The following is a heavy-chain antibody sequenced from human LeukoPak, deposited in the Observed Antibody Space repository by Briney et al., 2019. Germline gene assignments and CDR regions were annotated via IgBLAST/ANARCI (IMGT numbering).Heavy chain of an antibody. Sequence: GGSLRLSCAASGFTFNSYAMSWVRQAPGKGLEWVSGISGSGGGTYYADSVKGRFTISRDNSKSTLFLQVNGLRAEDTAVYYCAKSGAATGFRQYFQHWGQGTLVTVSS. D-gene: IGHD6-25*01. V-gene: IGHV3-23*01. CDR3: AKSGAATGFRQYFQH. CDR1: GFTFNSYA. J-gene: IGHJ1*01. CDR2: ISGSGGGT.